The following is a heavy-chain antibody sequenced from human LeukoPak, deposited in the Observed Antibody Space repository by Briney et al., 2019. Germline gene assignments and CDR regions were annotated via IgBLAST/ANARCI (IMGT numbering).Heavy chain of an antibody. D-gene: IGHD3-10*01. J-gene: IGHJ3*02. Sequence: PGGSLRLSCAASGFTFSSYWMSWVRQAPGKGVEGVANIKQDGSEKYYVDSVKGRFTISRDNAKNSLYLQMNSLRAEDTAVYYCARVQLYYYGSGSYYNPPSLAFDIWGQGTMVTVSS. V-gene: IGHV3-7*03. CDR2: IKQDGSEK. CDR3: ARVQLYYYGSGSYYNPPSLAFDI. CDR1: GFTFSSYW.